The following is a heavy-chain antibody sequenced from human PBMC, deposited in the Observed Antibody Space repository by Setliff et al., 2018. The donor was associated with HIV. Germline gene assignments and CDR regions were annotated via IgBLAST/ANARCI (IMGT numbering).Heavy chain of an antibody. Sequence: SVKVSCKASGGTFSSYAISWVQQAPGQGLQWMGGIIPIVGIANYVQKFQGRVTITADKSTSTVYMEFSSLRSEDTAVYYCARGARDMIVVIGGDAFDIWGQGTTVTV. V-gene: IGHV1-69*10. D-gene: IGHD3-22*01. J-gene: IGHJ3*02. CDR1: GGTFSSYA. CDR3: ARGARDMIVVIGGDAFDI. CDR2: IIPIVGIA.